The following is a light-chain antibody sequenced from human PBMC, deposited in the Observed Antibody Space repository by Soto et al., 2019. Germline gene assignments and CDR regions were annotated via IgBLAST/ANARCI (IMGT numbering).Light chain of an antibody. J-gene: IGKJ4*01. CDR2: DAS. CDR3: QQRSNWPPLT. CDR1: QSVSKY. V-gene: IGKV3-11*01. Sequence: EIVLTQSPATLSLSPGERATLSCRASQSVSKYLAWYQQKPGQAPRLLIYDASNRATGIPARFSGSGSGTDFTLTITSLEPEDFAVYYCQQRSNWPPLTFCGGTKVEIK.